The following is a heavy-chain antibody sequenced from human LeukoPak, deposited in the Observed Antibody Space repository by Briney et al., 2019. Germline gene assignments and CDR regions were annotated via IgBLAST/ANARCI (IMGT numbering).Heavy chain of an antibody. CDR1: GDSVSSNSAA. CDR3: ARSGYYDSSGYYGGFSF. J-gene: IGHJ4*02. D-gene: IGHD3-22*01. CDR2: TYYRSKWYN. V-gene: IGHV6-1*01. Sequence: SQTLSLTCAISGDSVSSNSAAWNWIRQSPSGGLEWLGRTYYRSKWYNDYAVSVKSRITINPDTSKNQFSLQLNSVTPEDTAVYYCARSGYYDSSGYYGGFSFWGQGTLVTVSS.